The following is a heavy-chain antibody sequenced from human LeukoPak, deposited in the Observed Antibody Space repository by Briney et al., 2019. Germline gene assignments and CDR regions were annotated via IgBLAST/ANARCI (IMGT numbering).Heavy chain of an antibody. J-gene: IGHJ3*01. CDR1: GGSISSYY. CDR2: IYTSGST. D-gene: IGHD1-14*01. V-gene: IGHV4-4*07. Sequence: SETLSLTCTVSGGSISSYYWSWIRQPAGKGLEWIGRIYTSGSTNYNPSLKSRVTISVDTSKNQFSPKLSSVTAADTAVYYCVREVPTTGRVLWGQGTMVTVSS. CDR3: VREVPTTGRVL.